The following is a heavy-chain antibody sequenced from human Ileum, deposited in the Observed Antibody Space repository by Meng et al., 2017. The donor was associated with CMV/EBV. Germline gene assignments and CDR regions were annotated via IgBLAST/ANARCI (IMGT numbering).Heavy chain of an antibody. V-gene: IGHV4-39*07. Sequence: SETLSLTCTVSGGSISSPTYYWGWIRQPPGKGLEWIGSIYYGGSTFYKPSLKSRVIISVDTSKNQFSLSLSSVTAADTAVYYCARDRVRYSDDYYYYGMDVWGQGTTVTVSS. CDR1: GGSISSPTYY. CDR2: IYYGGST. D-gene: IGHD3-9*01. J-gene: IGHJ6*02. CDR3: ARDRVRYSDDYYYYGMDV.